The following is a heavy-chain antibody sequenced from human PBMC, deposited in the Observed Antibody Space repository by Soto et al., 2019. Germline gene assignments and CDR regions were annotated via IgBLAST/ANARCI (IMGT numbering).Heavy chain of an antibody. J-gene: IGHJ4*02. CDR2: MNPYSGNT. CDR1: GYTFTTYD. CDR3: ARRKERSGPHYFDY. Sequence: ASVKVSWKASGYTFTTYDISWVRQATGQGLEWMGWMNPYSGNTGFAQKFQGRVTVTRNTSISTVYMELSGLRPDDTAVYYCARRKERSGPHYFDYWGQGSLVTVSS. V-gene: IGHV1-8*01. D-gene: IGHD6-25*01.